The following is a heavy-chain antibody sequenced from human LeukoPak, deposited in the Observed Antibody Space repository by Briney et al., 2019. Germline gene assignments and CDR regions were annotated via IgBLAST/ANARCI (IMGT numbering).Heavy chain of an antibody. Sequence: PSETLSLTCTVSGGSISSSSYYWGWIRQPPGKGLEWIGSIYYSGSTYYNPSLKSRVTISVDTPKNQFSLKLSSVTAADTAVYYCARDRRYCSSTSCFSPAFDIWGQGTMVTVSS. CDR3: ARDRRYCSSTSCFSPAFDI. J-gene: IGHJ3*02. CDR1: GGSISSSSYY. V-gene: IGHV4-39*07. CDR2: IYYSGST. D-gene: IGHD2-2*01.